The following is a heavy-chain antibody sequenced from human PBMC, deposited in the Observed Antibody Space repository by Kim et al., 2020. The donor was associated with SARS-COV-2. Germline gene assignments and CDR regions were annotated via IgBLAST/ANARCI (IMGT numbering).Heavy chain of an antibody. V-gene: IGHV3-73*01. Sequence: GGSLRLSCAASGFTFSDSAMYWVRQASGKGLEWVGRIRSKANSYATAYDVSVKGRFIISRDDSKNTAYLQINSLKTEDTAIYYCTRDPPYSNSWWDSFDIWGHGTMVTISP. CDR3: TRDPPYSNSWWDSFDI. CDR2: IRSKANSYAT. D-gene: IGHD6-13*01. J-gene: IGHJ3*02. CDR1: GFTFSDSA.